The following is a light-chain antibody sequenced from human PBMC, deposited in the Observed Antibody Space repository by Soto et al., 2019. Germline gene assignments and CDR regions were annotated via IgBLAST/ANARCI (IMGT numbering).Light chain of an antibody. V-gene: IGKV3-20*01. Sequence: ETVLTQSPATLSVSPGERVTLFCRASQSVSRNLAWHQQKPGQAPRLLIYGASNRATGIPDRFSGSGSGTDFTLTISRLEPEDFAVYYCQQYGSSGTFGQGTKVDIK. CDR3: QQYGSSGT. CDR1: QSVSRN. CDR2: GAS. J-gene: IGKJ1*01.